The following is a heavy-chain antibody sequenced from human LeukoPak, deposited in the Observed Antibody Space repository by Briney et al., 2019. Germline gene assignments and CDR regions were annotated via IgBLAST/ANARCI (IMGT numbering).Heavy chain of an antibody. J-gene: IGHJ3*02. D-gene: IGHD5-24*01. CDR1: GGSISSSSYY. Sequence: SETLSLTCTVSGGSISSSSYYWGWIRQPPGKGLEWIGSIYYSGSTYYNPSLKSRVTISVDTSKNQFSLKLSSVTAADTAVYYCAREHNGGDGYNYWAFDIWGQGTMVTVSS. CDR2: IYYSGST. V-gene: IGHV4-39*07. CDR3: AREHNGGDGYNYWAFDI.